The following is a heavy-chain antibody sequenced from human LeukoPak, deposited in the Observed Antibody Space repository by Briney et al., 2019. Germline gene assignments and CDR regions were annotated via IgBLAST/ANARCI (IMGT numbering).Heavy chain of an antibody. J-gene: IGHJ6*02. V-gene: IGHV3-23*01. CDR3: AKTRGHDMDV. CDR2: ISGSAAGGGT. CDR1: GFSFSTYG. D-gene: IGHD3-16*01. Sequence: GGSLRLSCAASGFSFSTYGMSRVRQAPGKGLAWVSAISGSAAGGGTYYADSVKGRFTIARDSSQNTLYLQMSSLRAEDTAVYYCAKTRGHDMDVWGQGTTVIVSS.